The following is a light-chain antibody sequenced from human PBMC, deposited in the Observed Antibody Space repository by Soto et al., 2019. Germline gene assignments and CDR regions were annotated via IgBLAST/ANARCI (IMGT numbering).Light chain of an antibody. V-gene: IGLV2-14*03. CDR3: SSYTSSITLV. Sequence: QSVLTQPASVSGSPGQSITISCTGTSSDIGGYNYVSWYQQHPGNVPKLIIYDVSNRPSGVSDRFSGSKSGNTASLTISELQADDEADYYCSSYTSSITLVFGGGTKLTVL. CDR1: SSDIGGYNY. CDR2: DVS. J-gene: IGLJ2*01.